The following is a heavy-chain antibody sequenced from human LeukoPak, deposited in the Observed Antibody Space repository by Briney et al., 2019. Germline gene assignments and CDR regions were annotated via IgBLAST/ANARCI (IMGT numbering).Heavy chain of an antibody. CDR2: IYSGGST. CDR3: ARDDYYDSSGFD. V-gene: IGHV3-53*01. J-gene: IGHJ4*02. D-gene: IGHD3-22*01. Sequence: GGSLRLSCAASGFTVSSVYMSWVRQAPGKVLEWVSVIYSGGSTYYADSVKGRFTISRDNSKNTLYLQMNSLRAEDTAVYYCARDDYYDSSGFDWGQGTLVTVSS. CDR1: GFTVSSVY.